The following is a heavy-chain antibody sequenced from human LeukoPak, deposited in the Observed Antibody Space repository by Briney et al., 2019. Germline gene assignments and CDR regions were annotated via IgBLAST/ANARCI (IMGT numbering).Heavy chain of an antibody. J-gene: IGHJ4*02. V-gene: IGHV4-59*01. CDR1: GGSISSYY. CDR2: IYYSGST. D-gene: IGHD3-16*01. Sequence: SETLSLTCTVSGGSISSYYWSWIRQPPGKGLEWIGYIYYSGSTNYNPSLKSRVTISVDTSKSQFSLKLSSVTAADTAVYYCARDGGDGDLDYWGQGTLVTVSS. CDR3: ARDGGDGDLDY.